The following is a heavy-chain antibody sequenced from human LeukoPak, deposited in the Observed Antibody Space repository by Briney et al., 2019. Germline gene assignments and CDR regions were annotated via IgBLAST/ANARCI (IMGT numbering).Heavy chain of an antibody. CDR2: INPGNGNT. V-gene: IGHV1-3*01. D-gene: IGHD4-23*01. J-gene: IGHJ4*02. Sequence: ASVKVSCKASGYTLTDHDIHWVRQAPGQRLEWMGWINPGNGNTKYSQKFQGRVTITRDTSASTAYMELSSLTSEDTAVYYCANWAGTPAGYFGGPLDYWGQGTLVTVSS. CDR1: GYTLTDHD. CDR3: ANWAGTPAGYFGGPLDY.